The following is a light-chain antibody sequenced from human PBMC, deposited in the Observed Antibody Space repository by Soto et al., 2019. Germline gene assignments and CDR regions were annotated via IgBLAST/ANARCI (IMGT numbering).Light chain of an antibody. Sequence: DIQMTQSPSTLSASVGDRVTITCRASQTISRWLAWYQQKPGKAPKLLIYEASQSGVPSRFSGSGSGTEFTLSISSLQPDDFATYYCQHYNVYPWTFGQGTKVDI. J-gene: IGKJ1*01. V-gene: IGKV1-5*03. CDR2: EAS. CDR1: QTISRW. CDR3: QHYNVYPWT.